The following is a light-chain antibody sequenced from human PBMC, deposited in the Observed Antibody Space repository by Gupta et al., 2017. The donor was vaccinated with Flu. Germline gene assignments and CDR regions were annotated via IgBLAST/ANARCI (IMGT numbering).Light chain of an antibody. CDR1: ASPKQY. V-gene: IGLV3-25*02. CDR3: QSADSSGTFVV. CDR2: KDS. Sequence: SYELTQPPSGSVSPGQTAGISCPGDASPKQYAYWYQQKPGQAPVMVIYKDSERPSGIPDRFSGSSSGTTVTFTISGVQAEDEADYYYQSADSSGTFVVFGGGTKLTVL. J-gene: IGLJ2*01.